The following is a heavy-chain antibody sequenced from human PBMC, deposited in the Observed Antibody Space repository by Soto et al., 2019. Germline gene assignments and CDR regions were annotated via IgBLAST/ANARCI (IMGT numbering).Heavy chain of an antibody. J-gene: IGHJ4*02. Sequence: SGSLSLTCAVYGVSFSGYYWSWIRQPPGKGLEWIGEINHSGSNNYNPSLKSRVTISVDTSKNQFSLKLSSVTAADTAVYYCARGDRYYYCSGSYWPYWGQGTLVTVYS. CDR3: ARGDRYYYCSGSYWPY. CDR2: INHSGSN. CDR1: GVSFSGYY. D-gene: IGHD3-10*01. V-gene: IGHV4-34*01.